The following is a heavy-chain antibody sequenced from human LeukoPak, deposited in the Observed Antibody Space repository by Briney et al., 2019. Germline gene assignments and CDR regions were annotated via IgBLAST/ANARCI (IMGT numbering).Heavy chain of an antibody. V-gene: IGHV3-23*01. CDR1: GFTFSSYA. Sequence: GGSLRLSCAASGFTFSSYAMSWVRQAPGKGLEWVSAINGGGSSTYYADSVKGRFTISRDNSKNTLYLQMNSLRADDTAIYYCAKQLGDGGADAFDIWGQGAMVTVSS. D-gene: IGHD5-24*01. CDR3: AKQLGDGGADAFDI. CDR2: INGGGSST. J-gene: IGHJ3*02.